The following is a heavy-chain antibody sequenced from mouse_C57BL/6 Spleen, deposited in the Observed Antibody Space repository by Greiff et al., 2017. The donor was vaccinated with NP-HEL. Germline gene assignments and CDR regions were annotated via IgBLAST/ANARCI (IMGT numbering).Heavy chain of an antibody. CDR3: TRGGYGNYDARDY. D-gene: IGHD2-1*01. CDR2: IDPETGGT. CDR1: GYTFTDYE. Sequence: VQLQQSGAELVRPGASVTLSCKASGYTFTDYEMHWVKQTPVHGLEWIGAIDPETGGTAYNQKFKGKAILTADKSSSTAHMELRSLTSEDSAVYYCTRGGYGNYDARDYWGQGTSVTVSS. V-gene: IGHV1-15*01. J-gene: IGHJ4*01.